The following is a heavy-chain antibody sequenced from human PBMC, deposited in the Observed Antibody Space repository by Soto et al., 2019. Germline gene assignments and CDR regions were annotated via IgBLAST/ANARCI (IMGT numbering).Heavy chain of an antibody. V-gene: IGHV5-51*01. J-gene: IGHJ6*02. Sequence: GQSLKISCRGSGVSLNTYLISWFRQMPAKGLEWMGAIFPGDSDTKYSPSFEGQGTISADRSTSTAYVQWDSLRASHSARYYCARQGHPYSGSGNYYETHVWGPGNTVTVSS. CDR2: IFPGDSDT. CDR3: ARQGHPYSGSGNYYETHV. CDR1: GVSLNTYL. D-gene: IGHD3-3*01.